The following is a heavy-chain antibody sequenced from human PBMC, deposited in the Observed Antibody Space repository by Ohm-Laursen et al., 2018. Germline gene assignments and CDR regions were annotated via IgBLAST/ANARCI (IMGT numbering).Heavy chain of an antibody. Sequence: SLRLSCAASGFTFGDYAMSWVRQAPGKGLEWVGFIRSKAYGGTTEYAASVKGRFTISRDDSKSIAYLQMNSLKTEDTAVYYCTRAGGDYDLDYWGQGTLVTVSS. J-gene: IGHJ4*02. V-gene: IGHV3-49*04. CDR1: GFTFGDYA. D-gene: IGHD4-17*01. CDR2: IRSKAYGGTT. CDR3: TRAGGDYDLDY.